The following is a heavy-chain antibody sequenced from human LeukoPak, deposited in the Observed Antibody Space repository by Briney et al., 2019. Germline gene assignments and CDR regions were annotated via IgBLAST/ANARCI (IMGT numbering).Heavy chain of an antibody. V-gene: IGHV4-38-2*02. CDR1: GFTFSDYY. CDR3: AREDFDYYYGMDV. J-gene: IGHJ6*02. Sequence: GSLRLSCAASGFTFSDYYMSWIRQAPGKGLEWIGSIYYSGSTYYNPSLKSRVTISVDTSKNQFSLKLSSVTAADTAVYYCAREDFDYYYGMDVWGQGTTVTVSS. D-gene: IGHD3-3*01. CDR2: IYYSGST.